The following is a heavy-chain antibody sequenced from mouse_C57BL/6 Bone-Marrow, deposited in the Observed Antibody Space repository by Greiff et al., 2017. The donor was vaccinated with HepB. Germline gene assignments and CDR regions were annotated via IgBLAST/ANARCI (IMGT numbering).Heavy chain of an antibody. CDR1: GYTFTSYT. J-gene: IGHJ4*01. CDR2: INPSSGYT. V-gene: IGHV1-4*01. CDR3: ARRVTVVAPYYAMDY. D-gene: IGHD1-1*01. Sequence: QVQLQQSGAELARPGASVKMSCKASGYTFTSYTMHWVKQRPGQGLEWIGYINPSSGYTKYNQKFKDKATLTADKSSSTAYMQLSSLTSEDSAVYYCARRVTVVAPYYAMDYWGQGTSVTVSS.